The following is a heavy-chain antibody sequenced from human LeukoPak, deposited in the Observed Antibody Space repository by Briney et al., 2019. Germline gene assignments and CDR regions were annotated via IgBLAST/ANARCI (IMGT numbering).Heavy chain of an antibody. J-gene: IGHJ4*02. D-gene: IGHD3-22*01. CDR2: ISGSGGST. V-gene: IGHV3-23*01. CDR3: ARNYYDSSGYYFDY. CDR1: GFTFSSYA. Sequence: GGSLRLSCAASGFTFSSYAMSWVRRAPGKGLEWVSAISGSGGSTYYADSVKGRFTISRDNSKNTLYLQMNSLRAEDTAVYYCARNYYDSSGYYFDYWGQGTLVTVSX.